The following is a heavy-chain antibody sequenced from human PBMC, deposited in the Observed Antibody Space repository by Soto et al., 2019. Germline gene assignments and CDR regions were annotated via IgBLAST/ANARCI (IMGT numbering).Heavy chain of an antibody. J-gene: IGHJ4*02. CDR3: ARDGGVYDYSPFDY. D-gene: IGHD4-4*01. CDR2: IIPIFGTA. Sequence: QVQLVQSGAEEKKPGSSVKVSCKASGSTFSSYAISWVRQAPGQGLEWMGGIIPIFGTANYAQKFQGRVTITADESTSTAYMELSSLRSEDTAVYYCARDGGVYDYSPFDYWGQGTLVTVSS. V-gene: IGHV1-69*12. CDR1: GSTFSSYA.